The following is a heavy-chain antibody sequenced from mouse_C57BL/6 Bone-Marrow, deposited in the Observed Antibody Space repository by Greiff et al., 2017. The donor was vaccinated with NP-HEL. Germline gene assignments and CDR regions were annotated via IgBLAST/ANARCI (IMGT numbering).Heavy chain of an antibody. CDR2: INPYNGGT. V-gene: IGHV1-19*01. CDR3: ASLDGYYYFDY. D-gene: IGHD2-3*01. CDR1: GYTFTDYY. Sequence: EVQLQQSGPVLVKPGASVKMSCKASGYTFTDYYMNCVKQSHGKSLEWIGVINPYNGGTSYNQKFKGKATLTIDKSSSTAYMELNSLTSEDSAVDYCASLDGYYYFDYWGQGTTLTVSS. J-gene: IGHJ2*01.